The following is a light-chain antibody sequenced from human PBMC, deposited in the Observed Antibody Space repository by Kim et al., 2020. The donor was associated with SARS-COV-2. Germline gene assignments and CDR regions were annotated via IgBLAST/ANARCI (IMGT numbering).Light chain of an antibody. CDR3: SSYTSSSTVI. V-gene: IGLV2-14*03. Sequence: GQLFPISCPATSSDIGGYNYVSGYQQHPGKAPKLMIYGVSSRPSGITDRFSGSKAGNPASLTISGLQAEDEADYYFSSYTSSSTVIFGGGTQLTVL. J-gene: IGLJ2*01. CDR1: SSDIGGYNY. CDR2: GVS.